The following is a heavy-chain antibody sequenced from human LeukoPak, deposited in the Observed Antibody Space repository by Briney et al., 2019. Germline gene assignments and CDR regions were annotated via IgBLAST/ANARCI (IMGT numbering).Heavy chain of an antibody. CDR2: IIPIFGTA. V-gene: IGHV1-69*01. J-gene: IGHJ6*02. CDR3: ARSWGSSWYKDYYYGMDV. D-gene: IGHD6-13*01. Sequence: KXXXXTXSXXAIXXVRQAPGQGLEWMXXIIPIFGTANYAQKFQGRVTITADESTSTAYMELSSLRSEDTAVYYCARSWGSSWYKDYYYGMDVWGQGTTVTVSS. CDR1: XXTXSXXA.